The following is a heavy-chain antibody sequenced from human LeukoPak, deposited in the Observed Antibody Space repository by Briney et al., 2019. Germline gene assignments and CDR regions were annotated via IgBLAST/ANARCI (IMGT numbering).Heavy chain of an antibody. J-gene: IGHJ5*02. CDR3: AKAGGIVVVPAANWFDP. V-gene: IGHV3-23*01. CDR2: ISGSGGST. CDR1: GFTFSSFW. Sequence: PGGSLRLSCAASGFTFSSFWMSWVRQAPGKGLEWVSAISGSGGSTYYADSVKGRFTISRDNSKNTLYLQMNSLRAEDTAVYYCAKAGGIVVVPAANWFDPWGQGTLVTVSS. D-gene: IGHD2-2*01.